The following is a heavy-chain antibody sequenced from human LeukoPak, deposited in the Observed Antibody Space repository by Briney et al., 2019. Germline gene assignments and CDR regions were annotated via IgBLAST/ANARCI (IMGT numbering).Heavy chain of an antibody. J-gene: IGHJ4*02. CDR1: GSTFDDYA. Sequence: GGSLRLSCAVSGSTFDDYAMHWVRQPPGKGLEWVSLISGDGTITYYADSVKGRFTIPRDNSKNSLYLQMNSLRTEDTALYYCAKDDYYDSSGYSHPGGYWGQGTLVTVSS. V-gene: IGHV3-43*02. CDR2: ISGDGTIT. D-gene: IGHD3-22*01. CDR3: AKDDYYDSSGYSHPGGY.